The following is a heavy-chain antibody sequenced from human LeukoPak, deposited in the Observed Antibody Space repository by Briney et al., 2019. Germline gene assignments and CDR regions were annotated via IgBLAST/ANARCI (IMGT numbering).Heavy chain of an antibody. CDR3: ARDPVDYYMDV. V-gene: IGHV4-61*02. D-gene: IGHD2-15*01. Sequence: SETLSLTCTVSGGSISSGSYYWSWIRQPAGKGLEWIGRIYTGGSTNYNPSLKSRVTISVDTSKNQFSLKLSSVTAADTAVYYCARDPVDYYMDVWGKGTTVTVSS. CDR1: GGSISSGSYY. J-gene: IGHJ6*03. CDR2: IYTGGST.